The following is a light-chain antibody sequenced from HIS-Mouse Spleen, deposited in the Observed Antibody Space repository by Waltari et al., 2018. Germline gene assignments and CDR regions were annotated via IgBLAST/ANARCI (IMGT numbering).Light chain of an antibody. J-gene: IGLJ2*01. V-gene: IGLV2-14*01. CDR2: EVS. Sequence: QSALTQPASVSGSPGQSITISCPGTSSDVGGYHYVSWYQQHPGKAPKLMIYEVSNRPSGVSNSFSGSKSGNTASLTISGLQAEDEADYYCSSYTSSSTVVFGGGTKLTVL. CDR3: SSYTSSSTVV. CDR1: SSDVGGYHY.